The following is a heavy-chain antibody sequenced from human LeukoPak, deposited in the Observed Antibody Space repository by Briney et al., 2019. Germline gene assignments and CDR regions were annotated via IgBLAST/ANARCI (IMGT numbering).Heavy chain of an antibody. J-gene: IGHJ4*02. D-gene: IGHD5-18*01. CDR2: IKNDGTVK. CDR3: AKDSYSKGDY. Sequence: GSLRLSCAASGFTFSYHWMTWVRQAPGKGLEWVANIKNDGTVKNYVDSVKGRFTISRDNAKNSLYLQMSSLRAEDTGVYYCAKDSYSKGDYWGRGVLVTVSS. CDR1: GFTFSYHW. V-gene: IGHV3-7*01.